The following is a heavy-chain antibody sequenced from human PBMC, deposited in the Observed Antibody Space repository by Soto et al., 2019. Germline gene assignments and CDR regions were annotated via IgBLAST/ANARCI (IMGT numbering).Heavy chain of an antibody. V-gene: IGHV3-9*01. D-gene: IGHD6-13*01. CDR3: AKGLSRGIAAAGTVFDY. J-gene: IGHJ4*02. Sequence: EVQLVESGGGLVQPGRSLRLSCAASGFTFDDYAMHWVRQAPGKGLEWVSGISWNSGSIGYADSVKGRFTISRDNAKNSLDLQMNSLRAEDTALYYCAKGLSRGIAAAGTVFDYWGQGTLVTVSS. CDR2: ISWNSGSI. CDR1: GFTFDDYA.